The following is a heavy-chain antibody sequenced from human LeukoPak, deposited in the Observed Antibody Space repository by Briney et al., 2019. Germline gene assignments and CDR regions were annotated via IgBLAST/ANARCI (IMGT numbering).Heavy chain of an antibody. D-gene: IGHD4-17*01. CDR1: GGTFSSYA. J-gene: IGHJ4*02. CDR3: ARAGAYGDYVSNY. Sequence: ASVKVSCKASGGTFSSYAISWVRQAPGQGLEWMGGIIPIFGTANYAQKFQGRVTITADESTSTAYMELSSLRSEDTAVYYCARAGAYGDYVSNYWGQGTLVTVSS. V-gene: IGHV1-69*13. CDR2: IIPIFGTA.